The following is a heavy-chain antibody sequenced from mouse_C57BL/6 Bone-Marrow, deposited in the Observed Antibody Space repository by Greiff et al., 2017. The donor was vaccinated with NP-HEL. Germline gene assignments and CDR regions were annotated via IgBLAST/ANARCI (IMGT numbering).Heavy chain of an antibody. CDR2: IYPRSGNT. V-gene: IGHV1-81*01. D-gene: IGHD1-1*01. CDR3: ARRRNYYGSDYAMDY. CDR1: GYTFTSYG. Sequence: VQLVESGAELARPGASVKLSCKASGYTFTSYGISWVKQRTGQGLEWIGEIYPRSGNTYYNEKFKGKATLTADKSSSTAYMELRSLTSEDSAVYFCARRRNYYGSDYAMDYWGQGTSVTVSS. J-gene: IGHJ4*01.